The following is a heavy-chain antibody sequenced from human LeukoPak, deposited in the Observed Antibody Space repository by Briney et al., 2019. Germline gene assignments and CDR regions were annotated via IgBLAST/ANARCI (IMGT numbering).Heavy chain of an antibody. Sequence: ASVKVSCKASGYTFTSYGISWVRQAPGRGLEWMGWINPDSGGTNYAQKFQGRVTMTRDTSISTAYMELSRLRSDDTAVYYCARTRSTLGAFDIWGQGTLVTVSS. CDR3: ARTRSTLGAFDI. D-gene: IGHD2-2*01. CDR1: GYTFTSYG. J-gene: IGHJ3*02. CDR2: INPDSGGT. V-gene: IGHV1-2*02.